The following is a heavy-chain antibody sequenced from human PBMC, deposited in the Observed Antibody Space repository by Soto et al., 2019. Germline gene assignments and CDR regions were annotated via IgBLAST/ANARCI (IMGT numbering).Heavy chain of an antibody. CDR3: ARWEQPLFDY. CDR2: ISSDGNHK. CDR1: GFTVSAYT. J-gene: IGHJ4*02. V-gene: IGHV3-30-3*01. D-gene: IGHD1-26*01. Sequence: QVQLVESGGGVVQPGRSLRLSCAASGFTVSAYTMHWVRQAPGKGLEWVAVISSDGNHKYYTDCVKGRFTISRDTSTNTLYLQMNSLRAEDTAVYYCARWEQPLFDYWGQGTLVTVSS.